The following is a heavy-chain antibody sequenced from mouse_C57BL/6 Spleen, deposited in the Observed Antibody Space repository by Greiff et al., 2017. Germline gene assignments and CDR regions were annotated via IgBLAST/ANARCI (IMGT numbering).Heavy chain of an antibody. Sequence: EVNVVESGEGLVKPGGSLKLSCAASGFTFSSYAMSWVRQTPEKRLEWVAYISSGGDYIYYADTVKGRFTISRDNARNTLYLQMSSLKSEDTAMYYCTRDPSGYFDYWGQGTTLTVSS. J-gene: IGHJ2*01. V-gene: IGHV5-9-1*02. CDR1: GFTFSSYA. D-gene: IGHD6-1*01. CDR2: ISSGGDYI. CDR3: TRDPSGYFDY.